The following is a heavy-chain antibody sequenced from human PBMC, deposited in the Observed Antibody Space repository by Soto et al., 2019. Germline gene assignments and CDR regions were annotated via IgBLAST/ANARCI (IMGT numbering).Heavy chain of an antibody. CDR1: GDSFISADFY. J-gene: IGHJ4*02. Sequence: QVQLQESGPGLVKPSETLSLTCSVSGDSFISADFYWSWIRQPPGKGLEWKGNIYYSGSTDYNPSLKSRLSISLDSSKSQFSLRLRSVTAADTAVYYCARLLMSYYRFGSWGQGTLVAVSS. CDR3: ARLLMSYYRFGS. V-gene: IGHV4-30-4*01. D-gene: IGHD3-10*01. CDR2: IYYSGST.